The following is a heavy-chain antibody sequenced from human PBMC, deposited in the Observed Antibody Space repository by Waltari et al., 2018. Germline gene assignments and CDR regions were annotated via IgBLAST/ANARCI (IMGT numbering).Heavy chain of an antibody. J-gene: IGHJ6*03. Sequence: QVQLQESGPGLVKPSETLSLTCTVSGGSISSHYWSWIRQPPGKGLEWIGNIYYSASTNNNPTLRSRVTISVDTSKNQFSLQLSSVTAADTAVYYCARHFSRHFLEWGRYMDVWGKGTTVTVSS. CDR2: IYYSAST. D-gene: IGHD3-3*01. CDR3: ARHFSRHFLEWGRYMDV. V-gene: IGHV4-59*11. CDR1: GGSISSHY.